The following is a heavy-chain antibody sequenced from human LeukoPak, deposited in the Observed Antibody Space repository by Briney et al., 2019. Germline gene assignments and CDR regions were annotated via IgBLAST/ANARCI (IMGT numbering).Heavy chain of an antibody. CDR2: ISTSSDSK. CDR3: ARENILTGYPSYYFDY. J-gene: IGHJ4*02. D-gene: IGHD3-9*01. V-gene: IGHV3-21*01. Sequence: GGSLRLSCAASGFTFSIYTMHWVRQAPGKGLEWVSSISTSSDSKHYADSVKGRFTISRDNANNSLYLQMSSLRAEDTAVYYCARENILTGYPSYYFDYWGQGTLVTVSS. CDR1: GFTFSIYT.